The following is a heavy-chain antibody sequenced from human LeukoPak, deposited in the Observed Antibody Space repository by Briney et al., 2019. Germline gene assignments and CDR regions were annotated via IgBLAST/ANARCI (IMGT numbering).Heavy chain of an antibody. CDR1: GFTFSSYA. CDR2: ISSSGIST. Sequence: GGSLRLSCAASGFTFSSYAMSWVRQAPGKGLEWVSAISSSGISTYYAHSVKGRFTISRDNSKNTLYLQMSSLRAGDTAVVYCAKVRGGYAFDIWGQGTMVTVSS. CDR3: AKVRGGYAFDI. V-gene: IGHV3-23*01. D-gene: IGHD3-16*01. J-gene: IGHJ3*02.